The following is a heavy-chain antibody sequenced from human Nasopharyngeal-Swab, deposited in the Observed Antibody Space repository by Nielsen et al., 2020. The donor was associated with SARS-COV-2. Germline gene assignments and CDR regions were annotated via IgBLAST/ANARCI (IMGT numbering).Heavy chain of an antibody. CDR2: IKQGGSET. CDR1: GFNFSSYS. J-gene: IGHJ5*02. D-gene: IGHD4-11*01. CDR3: AREAHDYSNYRRGTEWFDP. Sequence: GGSLRLSCAVSGFNFSSYSMSWVRQAPGKVLEWLATIKQGGSETFYVASVKGRFTISSDDSKNSVYLQINSLRAEDTAVYYCAREAHDYSNYRRGTEWFDPWGQGTLVTVSS. V-gene: IGHV3-7*01.